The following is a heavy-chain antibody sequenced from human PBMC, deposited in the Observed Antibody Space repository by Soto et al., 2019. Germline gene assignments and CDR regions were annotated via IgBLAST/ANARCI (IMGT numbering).Heavy chain of an antibody. D-gene: IGHD3-16*01. Sequence: GESLKISCKGSGYRFSSYWIAWVRQTPGKGLEWMGIIYPGDSDTRYSPSFEGQVTMSADKSSSTAYLQWSSLKASDTAVYYCARQGSNGAYYYYGMDVWGQGTTVTVSS. J-gene: IGHJ6*02. V-gene: IGHV5-51*01. CDR1: GYRFSSYW. CDR2: IYPGDSDT. CDR3: ARQGSNGAYYYYGMDV.